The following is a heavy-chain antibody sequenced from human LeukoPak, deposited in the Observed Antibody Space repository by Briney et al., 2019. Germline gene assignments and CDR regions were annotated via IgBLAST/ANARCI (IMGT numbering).Heavy chain of an antibody. CDR3: ARRLGLGFGEYSNNWFDP. D-gene: IGHD3-10*01. Sequence: PGGSLRLSCAASGFTFSSYWMHWVRQAPGKGLEWVANIKHDGSEKYYVDSVKGRFTISRDNAKNSLYLQMNSLRAEDTAVYYCARRLGLGFGEYSNNWFDPWGQGTLVTVSS. CDR1: GFTFSSYW. CDR2: IKHDGSEK. J-gene: IGHJ5*02. V-gene: IGHV3-7*01.